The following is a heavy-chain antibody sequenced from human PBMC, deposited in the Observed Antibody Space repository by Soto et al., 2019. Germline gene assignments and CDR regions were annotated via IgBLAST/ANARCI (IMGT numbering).Heavy chain of an antibody. V-gene: IGHV1-69*01. CDR1: GDTSDSFS. Sequence: QVQLVQSGAEVKKPGSSVRVSCKASGDTSDSFSISWVRQAPGQGLEWMGGIIPMFGTGNYAQKFQGRLTITAVESTGTSDMDLKSLRSEDTAVYFCARENRDDNSGWYSSSDWFDPWGQGTLVTVSS. CDR3: ARENRDDNSGWYSSSDWFDP. D-gene: IGHD6-19*01. J-gene: IGHJ5*02. CDR2: IIPMFGTG.